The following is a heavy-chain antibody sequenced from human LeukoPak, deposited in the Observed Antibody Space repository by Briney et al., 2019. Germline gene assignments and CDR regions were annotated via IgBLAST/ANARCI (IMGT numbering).Heavy chain of an antibody. Sequence: KSGGSLRLSCAASGFTFSSYEMNWVRQAPGKGLEWVSSISSSSSYIYYADSVKGRFTISRDNAKNSLYLQMNSLRAEDTAVYYCARDGQRVTAIPMHIWGQGTMVTVSS. CDR1: GFTFSSYE. V-gene: IGHV3-21*01. D-gene: IGHD2-21*02. CDR3: ARDGQRVTAIPMHI. CDR2: ISSSSSYI. J-gene: IGHJ3*02.